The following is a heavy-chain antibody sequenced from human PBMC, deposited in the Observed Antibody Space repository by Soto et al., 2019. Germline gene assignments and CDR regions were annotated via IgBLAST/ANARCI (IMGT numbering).Heavy chain of an antibody. CDR2: IYFSGSP. CDR1: GGSITRGGYY. CDR3: ARGLGDYWFDP. J-gene: IGHJ5*02. Sequence: QVQLQESGPGLVKPSQTLSLTCTVSGGSITRGGYYWTWIRQLPGKGLECIGYIYFSGSPYYNPSLKSRLTLSADTSKNQFSLKLTSVTVADTAMYYCARGLGDYWFDPWGQGTLVTVSS. V-gene: IGHV4-31*02. D-gene: IGHD3-10*01.